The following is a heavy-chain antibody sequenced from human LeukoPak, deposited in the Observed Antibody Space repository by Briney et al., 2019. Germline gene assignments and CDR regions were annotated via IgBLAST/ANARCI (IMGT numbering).Heavy chain of an antibody. CDR1: GGFIGNHY. J-gene: IGHJ4*02. CDR2: VYYTGTT. D-gene: IGHD3-9*01. Sequence: PSETLSLTCTVSGGFIGNHYWTWIRQPPGKGLEWIAYVYYTGTTYFNPSLKSRVTISVDTSKNQFSLKLSSVTAADTAIYYCTSWGFDTLTGHGLDYWGQGALVTVSP. V-gene: IGHV4-59*11. CDR3: TSWGFDTLTGHGLDY.